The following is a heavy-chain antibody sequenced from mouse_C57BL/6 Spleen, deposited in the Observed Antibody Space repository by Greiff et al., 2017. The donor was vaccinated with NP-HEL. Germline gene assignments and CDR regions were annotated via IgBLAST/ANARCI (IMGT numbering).Heavy chain of an antibody. Sequence: EVQVVESGGGLVKPGGSLKLSCAASGFTFSSYAMSWVRQTPEKRLEWVATISDGGSYTYYPDNVKGRLTISRDNAKNNLYLQMSHLKSEDTAMYYCARGVNTTFDYWGQGTTLTVSS. CDR2: ISDGGSYT. CDR1: GFTFSSYA. V-gene: IGHV5-4*01. J-gene: IGHJ2*01. D-gene: IGHD2-12*01. CDR3: ARGVNTTFDY.